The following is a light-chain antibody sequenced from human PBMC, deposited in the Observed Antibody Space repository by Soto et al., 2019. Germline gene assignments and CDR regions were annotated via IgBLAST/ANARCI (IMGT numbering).Light chain of an antibody. V-gene: IGKV3-15*01. J-gene: IGKJ2*01. CDR3: QQYDNWPYT. CDR2: GAS. Sequence: EIVMTQSPGTLSVSPGERATLSCRASQSVSSNLAWYQQKPGQAPRLLISGASTRATGIPARFSGSGSGTEFTLTISSLQSEDFALYYCQQYDNWPYTFGQGTKLEI. CDR1: QSVSSN.